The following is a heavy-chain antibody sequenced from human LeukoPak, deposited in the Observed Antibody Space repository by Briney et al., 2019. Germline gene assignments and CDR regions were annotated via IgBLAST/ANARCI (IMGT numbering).Heavy chain of an antibody. V-gene: IGHV3-48*01. CDR2: ISDSSTTI. CDR3: ASDNPQELVSYFDY. Sequence: GGSLRLSCAASGFTFSSYGMNWVRQAPGKGLEWVSYISDSSTTIYYADSVKGRFTISRDNSKNTLYLQMNSLRAEDTAVYYCASDNPQELVSYFDYWGQGTLVTVSS. J-gene: IGHJ4*02. D-gene: IGHD1-7*01. CDR1: GFTFSSYG.